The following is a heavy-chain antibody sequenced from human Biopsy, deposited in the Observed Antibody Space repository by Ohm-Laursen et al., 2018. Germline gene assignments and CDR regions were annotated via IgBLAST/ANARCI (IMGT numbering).Heavy chain of an antibody. Sequence: SDTLSLTCTVSGGSISSYYWSWIRQPPGKGLEWIGYVYYTGSTGYNPSLQSRITISVDTSKNHFSLRLRSVTPADTAIYYCARDRGYYSDRTVPGYFDPWGPGTLVTVSS. V-gene: IGHV4-59*01. CDR3: ARDRGYYSDRTVPGYFDP. CDR2: VYYTGST. J-gene: IGHJ5*02. CDR1: GGSISSYY. D-gene: IGHD3-22*01.